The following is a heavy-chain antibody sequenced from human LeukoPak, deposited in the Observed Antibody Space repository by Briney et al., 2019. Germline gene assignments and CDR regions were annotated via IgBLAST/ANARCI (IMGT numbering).Heavy chain of an antibody. D-gene: IGHD6-13*01. CDR3: TKEGQTPYTSKFSFDY. CDR1: GFTFSNYG. V-gene: IGHV3-30*18. J-gene: IGHJ4*02. Sequence: GGSLRLSCAASGFTFSNYGMHWVRQAPGKGLEWVAVKSSEGSVEYYADSVKGRFTISRDNSKNTMYVQMNNLRPEDTALYYCTKEGQTPYTSKFSFDYWGQGTLVTVSS. CDR2: KSSEGSVE.